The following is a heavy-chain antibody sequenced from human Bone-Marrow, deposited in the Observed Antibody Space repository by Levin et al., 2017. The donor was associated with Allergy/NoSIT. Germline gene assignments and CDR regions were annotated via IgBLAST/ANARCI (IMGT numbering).Heavy chain of an antibody. D-gene: IGHD3-3*01. CDR3: AKGAYEFSTGLTMYYFDT. CDR2: ISARTGST. J-gene: IGHJ4*02. V-gene: IGHV3-23*01. CDR1: GFTFTTYA. Sequence: GGSLRLSCAASGFTFTTYAISWVRQAPGKGLEWVSAISARTGSTFYADSVKGRFTISRDNSKNTLFLQWNSPRVEDTAVYYCAKGAYEFSTGLTMYYFDTWGRGSLVTVSS.